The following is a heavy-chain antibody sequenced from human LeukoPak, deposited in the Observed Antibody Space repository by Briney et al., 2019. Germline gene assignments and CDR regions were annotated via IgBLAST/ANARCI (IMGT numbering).Heavy chain of an antibody. CDR2: INHNGST. D-gene: IGHD3-22*01. CDR3: ARGRTGSRITMKYFQH. CDR1: GGSFSGYY. J-gene: IGHJ1*01. Sequence: SETLSLTCAVHGGSFSGYYWSWIRQPPGKGLEWIGEINHNGSTNYNPSLKSRVTISVDTSKNQFSLKLSPVTAADTAVYYCARGRTGSRITMKYFQHWGQGTLVTVSS. V-gene: IGHV4-34*01.